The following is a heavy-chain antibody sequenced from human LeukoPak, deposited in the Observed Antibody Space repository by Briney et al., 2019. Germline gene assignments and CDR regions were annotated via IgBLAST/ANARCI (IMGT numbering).Heavy chain of an antibody. J-gene: IGHJ3*02. Sequence: GASVKVSCRSSGYTFIDYYIHWWRQAPGQGLEWMGWISAYNGNTKFAQNLQGRVTMTTDTSTRTAYMELRSLRSDDTAEYYCARVEGLWRAPVLMSYAFDIWGQGTMVTVSS. V-gene: IGHV1-18*04. D-gene: IGHD5-18*01. CDR3: ARVEGLWRAPVLMSYAFDI. CDR1: GYTFIDYY. CDR2: ISAYNGNT.